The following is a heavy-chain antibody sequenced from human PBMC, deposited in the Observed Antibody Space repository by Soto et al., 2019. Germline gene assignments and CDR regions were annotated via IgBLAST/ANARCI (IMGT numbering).Heavy chain of an antibody. CDR1: GASISSSY. CDR2: IYYSGST. CDR3: ARHNYGSGSTYFDY. D-gene: IGHD3-10*01. Sequence: SETLPFNCTVFGASISSSYWSWLRQPPGKGLEWIGYIYYSGSTNYNPSLKSRVTISVDTSKNQFSLKLNSMTAADTAVYYCARHNYGSGSTYFDYWGQGTLVTVS. V-gene: IGHV4-59*08. J-gene: IGHJ4*02.